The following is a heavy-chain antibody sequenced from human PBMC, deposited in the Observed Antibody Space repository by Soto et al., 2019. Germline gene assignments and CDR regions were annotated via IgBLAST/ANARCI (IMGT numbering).Heavy chain of an antibody. CDR3: ARDPGDSSGWYYYYGMDV. V-gene: IGHV6-1*01. CDR1: GDSVSSNSAA. J-gene: IGHJ6*02. Sequence: SHTLSLTCAISGDSVSSNSAAWNWIRQSPSRGLEWLGRTYYRSKWYNDYAVSVKSRITINPDTSKNQFSLQPNSVTPEDTAVYYCARDPGDSSGWYYYYGMDVWGQGTTVTVSS. CDR2: TYYRSKWYN. D-gene: IGHD6-19*01.